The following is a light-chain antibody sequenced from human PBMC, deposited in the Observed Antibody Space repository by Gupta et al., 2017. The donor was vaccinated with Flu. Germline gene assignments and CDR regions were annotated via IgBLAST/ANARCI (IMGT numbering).Light chain of an antibody. Sequence: SYELTQPPAVSVAPRQTAKITCGGNNIGTRSVHWYQQRSGQAPGLVVYDNSDRPSGTPDRFSGSNSGNTATLTLSRVEAGDEADYFCQAWHTSSDYWRVFGGGTKLTVL. V-gene: IGLV3-21*02. CDR3: QAWHTSSDYWRV. CDR1: NIGTRS. J-gene: IGLJ3*02. CDR2: DNS.